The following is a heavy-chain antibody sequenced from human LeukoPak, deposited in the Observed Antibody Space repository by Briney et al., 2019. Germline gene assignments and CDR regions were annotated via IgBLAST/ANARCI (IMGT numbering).Heavy chain of an antibody. CDR2: ISSSGSGGNT. V-gene: IGHV3-23*01. CDR1: GVTLSSYA. Sequence: GGSLRLSCTASGVTLSSYAMSWARQAPGKGLEWVSGISSSGSGGNTYYADSVKGRFTISRDSSKNTLFLHMNTLRAEDTAIYYCAKDRTEGASYWYFDLWGRGTLVTVSS. J-gene: IGHJ2*01. CDR3: AKDRTEGASYWYFDL. D-gene: IGHD1-26*01.